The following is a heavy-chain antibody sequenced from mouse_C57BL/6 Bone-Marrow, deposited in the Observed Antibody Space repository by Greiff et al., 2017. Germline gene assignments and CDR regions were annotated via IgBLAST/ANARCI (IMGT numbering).Heavy chain of an antibody. CDR3: ARYDFDWFAL. Sequence: QVQLQQPGAELVKPGASVKMSCKASGYTFTSSWITWVKQRPGQGLEWIGDIYPGSGSTNYTEKFKSKATLTVDTSSSTAYLQLSSLTSEDSAVYYCARYDFDWFALWGQRTLVSVPA. CDR2: IYPGSGST. J-gene: IGHJ3*01. D-gene: IGHD2-13*01. CDR1: GYTFTSSW. V-gene: IGHV1-55*01.